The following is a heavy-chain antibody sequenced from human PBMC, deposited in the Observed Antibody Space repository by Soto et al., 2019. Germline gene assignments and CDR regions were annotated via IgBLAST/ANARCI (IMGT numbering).Heavy chain of an antibody. CDR1: GFTFSTYW. V-gene: IGHV3-7*01. CDR2: INLDGSEK. J-gene: IGHJ6*02. D-gene: IGHD6-19*01. Sequence: GGSLRLSCAASGFTFSTYWMTWVRQAPGKGLERVATINLDGSEKHYGDSVKGRFTISRDNAKNSLYLQMNSLRAEDMAVYYCARDLVPYSSGWYAYYYYGMDVWGQGTTVTVSS. CDR3: ARDLVPYSSGWYAYYYYGMDV.